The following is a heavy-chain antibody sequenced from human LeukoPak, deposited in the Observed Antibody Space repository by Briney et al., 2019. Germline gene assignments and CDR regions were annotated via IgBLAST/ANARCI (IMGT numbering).Heavy chain of an antibody. CDR2: IYYSGTT. D-gene: IGHD2-15*01. J-gene: IGHJ4*02. V-gene: IGHV4-39*01. CDR1: GGSISSSSYY. CDR3: ARLGDCIGGSCYSSAVYFDY. Sequence: SETLSLTCTVSGGSISSSSYYWGWIRQPPGKGLEWIGSIYYSGTTYYNPSLKSRVTISVDTSKNQFSLKLSSVTAADTAVYYCARLGDCIGGSCYSSAVYFDYWGQGTLVTVSS.